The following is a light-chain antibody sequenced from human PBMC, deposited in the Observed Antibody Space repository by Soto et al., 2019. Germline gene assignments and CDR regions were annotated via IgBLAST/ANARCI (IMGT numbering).Light chain of an antibody. CDR1: SSDVGEYNW. CDR3: CSYAGSYIHVL. J-gene: IGLJ2*01. CDR2: VVT. V-gene: IGLV2-11*01. Sequence: QSALTQPRSVSGSPGQSVTIPCTGTSSDVGEYNWVSWYQRHPGKAPKVIIYVVTKRPSGVPDRFSGSKSGNTASLTISGLQAEDEATYYCCSYAGSYIHVLFGGGTKLTVL.